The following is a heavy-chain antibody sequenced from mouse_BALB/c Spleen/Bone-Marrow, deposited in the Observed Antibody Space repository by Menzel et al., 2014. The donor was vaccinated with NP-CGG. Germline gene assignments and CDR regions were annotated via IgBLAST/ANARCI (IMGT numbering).Heavy chain of an antibody. Sequence: EVKVEESGGGLVQPGGSLRLSCATSGFTFTDYYMSWVRQPPGKALEWLGFIRNKANGYTTEYSASVKGRFTISRDNSQSILYLQMNTLRAEDSATYYCARSYYRYDGWYFDVWGAGTTVTVSS. D-gene: IGHD2-14*01. V-gene: IGHV7-3*02. CDR2: IRNKANGYTT. CDR3: ARSYYRYDGWYFDV. J-gene: IGHJ1*01. CDR1: GFTFTDYY.